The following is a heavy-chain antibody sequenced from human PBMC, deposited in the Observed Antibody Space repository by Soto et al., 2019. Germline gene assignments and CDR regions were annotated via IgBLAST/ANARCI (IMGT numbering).Heavy chain of an antibody. V-gene: IGHV3-23*01. D-gene: IGHD2-2*01. CDR2: ITNSGANT. CDR3: AKRKTAASSPWDY. Sequence: EVQLLESGGGLVQPGGSLRLSCAASGFPFSDFAMNWVRQRSGEGLEWVSTITNSGANTYYADSVRGRFTVSRDNSKNSLFLQMTSLRAEDTAMYYCAKRKTAASSPWDYWGQGTLVTVSS. J-gene: IGHJ4*02. CDR1: GFPFSDFA.